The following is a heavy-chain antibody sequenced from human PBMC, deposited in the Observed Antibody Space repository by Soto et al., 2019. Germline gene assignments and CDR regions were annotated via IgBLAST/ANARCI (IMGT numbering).Heavy chain of an antibody. D-gene: IGHD3-10*01. CDR2: ISYDGSNK. CDR3: ARXGHYGSRSYYKRANWFDP. CDR1: GFTFSGYA. Sequence: PGGSLRLSCAASGFTFSGYAMHWVRQAPGKGLEWVAVISYDGSNKYYADSVKGRFTISRDNSKNTLYLQMNSLRAEDTAVYYCARXGHYGSRSYYKRANWFDPWGQGTLVTSPQ. J-gene: IGHJ5*02. V-gene: IGHV3-30-3*01.